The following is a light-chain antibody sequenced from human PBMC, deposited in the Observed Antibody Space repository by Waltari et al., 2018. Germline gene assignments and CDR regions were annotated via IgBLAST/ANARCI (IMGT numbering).Light chain of an antibody. CDR2: EDT. Sequence: FMLTQPPSVSESPGKTVPISCTRSSGNIASHHVQWYQQPPGGAPTTIIYEDTQRPSGVPDRFSGSIDSSSNSASLTISGLITEDEADYYCQSYDLNSRVVFGGRTKLTVL. CDR1: SGNIASHH. V-gene: IGLV6-57*03. CDR3: QSYDLNSRVV. J-gene: IGLJ2*01.